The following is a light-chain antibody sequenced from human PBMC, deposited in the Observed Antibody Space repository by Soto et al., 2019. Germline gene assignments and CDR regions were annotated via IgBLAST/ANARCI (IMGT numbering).Light chain of an antibody. CDR1: SSNIGSNV. CDR3: AAWDDSLNGPWV. Sequence: QPVLTQPPSASGTPGQRVTISCSGSSSNIGSNVVNWYQQLPGTAPKLLIYSNIQRPSGVPDRFSGSKSGTSASLAIGGLQSADDADYYCAAWDDSLNGPWVFGGGTKLTVL. CDR2: SNI. J-gene: IGLJ3*02. V-gene: IGLV1-44*01.